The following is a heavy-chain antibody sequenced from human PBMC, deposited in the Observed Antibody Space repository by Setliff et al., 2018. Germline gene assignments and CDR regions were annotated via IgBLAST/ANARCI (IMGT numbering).Heavy chain of an antibody. V-gene: IGHV1-8*02. Sequence: GASVKASCKASGYTFTSYDINWARQATGQGLEWMGWMNPNSGNTGYAQKFQGRVTMTRNTSISTAYMDLGSLRFEDTAVYYCARAQSWSGGPYYFDNWGQGTLVTVSS. CDR3: ARAQSWSGGPYYFDN. J-gene: IGHJ4*02. CDR1: GYTFTSYD. CDR2: MNPNSGNT. D-gene: IGHD3-3*01.